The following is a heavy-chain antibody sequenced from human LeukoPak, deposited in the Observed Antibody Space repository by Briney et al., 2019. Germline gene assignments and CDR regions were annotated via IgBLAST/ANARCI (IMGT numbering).Heavy chain of an antibody. J-gene: IGHJ5*02. CDR1: GFTFSSYA. CDR3: AKDPRPTVSWFDP. V-gene: IGHV3-30-3*01. CDR2: ISYDGSNK. D-gene: IGHD4-17*01. Sequence: GGSLRLSCAASGFTFSSYAMHWVRQAPGKGLEWVAVISYDGSNKYYADSVKGRFTISRDNSNNTLYLQMNSLRADDTAVYFCAKDPRPTVSWFDPWGQGTLVTVSS.